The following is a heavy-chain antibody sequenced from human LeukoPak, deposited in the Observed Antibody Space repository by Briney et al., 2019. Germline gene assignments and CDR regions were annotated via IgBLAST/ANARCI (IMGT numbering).Heavy chain of an antibody. D-gene: IGHD3-3*01. V-gene: IGHV4-39*01. J-gene: IGHJ5*02. CDR3: ARQRSNSGYYSNWFDP. CDR2: IYYSGNT. CDR1: GGSISSTNYY. Sequence: PSETLSLTCTVSGGSISSTNYYWGWIRQPPGKGVEWIGTIYYSGNTYYNPSLKSRVTIFVDTSKNHFSLKLSFVTASDTAVYYCARQRSNSGYYSNWFDPWGQGTLVTVSS.